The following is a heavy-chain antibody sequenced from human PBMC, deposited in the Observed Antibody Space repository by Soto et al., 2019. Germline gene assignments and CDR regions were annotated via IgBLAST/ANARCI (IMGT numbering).Heavy chain of an antibody. J-gene: IGHJ6*02. CDR2: IVPVLGTA. D-gene: IGHD1-7*01. V-gene: IGHV1-69*13. Sequence: GASAKVSCQASRGTFRSRSITFVRQANGQGIDWMGGIVPVLGTANYALKFQGRVTITADESTSTAYMELSSLRSEDTAVYYCARDPGTRGSNSYYNYGMDVWGQGTTVT. CDR3: ARDPGTRGSNSYYNYGMDV. CDR1: RGTFRSRS.